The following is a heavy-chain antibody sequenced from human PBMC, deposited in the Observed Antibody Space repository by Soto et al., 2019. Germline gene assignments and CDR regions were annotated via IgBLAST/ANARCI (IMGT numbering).Heavy chain of an antibody. D-gene: IGHD4-4*01. CDR3: ARLADCSNNICSYGMDV. Sequence: GSLRLSCAASGFTFSDYYMSWVRQAPGKGLEWVSYISSISTYANYADSVKGRFTISRDNAKNSLDPQMNSLRDDDTALYYCARLADCSNNICSYGMDVWGQGTTVTVSS. CDR2: ISSISTYA. J-gene: IGHJ6*02. CDR1: GFTFSDYY. V-gene: IGHV3-11*06.